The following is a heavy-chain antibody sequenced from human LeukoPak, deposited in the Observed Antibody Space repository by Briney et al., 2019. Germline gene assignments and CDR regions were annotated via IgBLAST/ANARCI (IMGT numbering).Heavy chain of an antibody. V-gene: IGHV4-30-4*01. J-gene: IGHJ5*02. D-gene: IGHD2-2*02. CDR3: ARVVVVVPAAIETFDP. CDR2: IYYSGST. CDR1: GGSISSGDHY. Sequence: SETLSLTCTVSGGSISSGDHYWSWIRQPPGKGLEWIGYIYYSGSTYYNPSLKSRVTISVDTSKNQFSLKLSSVTAADTAVYYCARVVVVVPAAIETFDPWGQGTLATVSS.